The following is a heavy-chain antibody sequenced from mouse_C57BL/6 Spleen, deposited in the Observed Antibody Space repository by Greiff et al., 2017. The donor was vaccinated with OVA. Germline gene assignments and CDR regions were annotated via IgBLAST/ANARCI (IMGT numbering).Heavy chain of an antibody. D-gene: IGHD2-5*01. CDR1: GFSLTSYG. J-gene: IGHJ4*01. CDR3: ARERSNYGAMDY. Sequence: VQRVESGPGLVQPSQSLSITCTVSGFSLTSYGVHWVRQSPGKGLECLGVIWSGGSTDYNAAFISRLSISKDNSKSQVFFKMNSLQAYDTAIYYCARERSNYGAMDYWGQGTSVTVSS. V-gene: IGHV2-2*01. CDR2: IWSGGST.